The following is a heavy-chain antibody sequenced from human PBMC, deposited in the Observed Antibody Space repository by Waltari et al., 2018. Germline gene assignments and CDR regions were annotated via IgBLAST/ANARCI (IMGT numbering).Heavy chain of an antibody. CDR2: VFNSGST. V-gene: IGHV4-38-2*01. Sequence: QVQLQQSGPGQVKPSETLSLTCAVSGGSLRRGYYWRWIRQPLGKGLEWIGSVFNSGSTYYNPSLKSRVTISIHMSKHQFSLELRSVTAADTAVYFCASDLGGTAVATDAFDIWGQGTMVIVSS. CDR3: ASDLGGTAVATDAFDI. D-gene: IGHD6-19*01. CDR1: GGSLRRGYY. J-gene: IGHJ3*02.